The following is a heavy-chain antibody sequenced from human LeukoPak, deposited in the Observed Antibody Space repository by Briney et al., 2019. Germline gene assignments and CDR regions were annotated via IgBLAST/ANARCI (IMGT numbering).Heavy chain of an antibody. J-gene: IGHJ5*02. V-gene: IGHV4-59*01. CDR2: FYDSGTASGST. D-gene: IGHD1-26*01. CDR1: GASISNYY. Sequence: SSETLSLTCTVSGASISNYYWSWIRQPPGKGLEWIGYFYDSGTASGSTNYNPSLKSRVTISVDTSKNQFSLKLSSVTAADTAVYSCARRATSGSHCCGFDPWGQGTLVTVSS. CDR3: ARRATSGSHCCGFDP.